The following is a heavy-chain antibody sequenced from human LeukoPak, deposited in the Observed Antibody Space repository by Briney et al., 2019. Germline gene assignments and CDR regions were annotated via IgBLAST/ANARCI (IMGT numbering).Heavy chain of an antibody. CDR1: GYTFTSYD. CDR3: ARASSSWYYYYYYGMDV. Sequence: GASVKVSCKASGYTFTSYDINWVRQATGQGLEWMGWMNPNSGNTGYAQKFQGRVTMTRSTSISTAYMELSSLRSEDTAVYYCARASSSWYYYYYYGMDVWGQGTTVTVSS. J-gene: IGHJ6*02. D-gene: IGHD6-13*01. CDR2: MNPNSGNT. V-gene: IGHV1-8*01.